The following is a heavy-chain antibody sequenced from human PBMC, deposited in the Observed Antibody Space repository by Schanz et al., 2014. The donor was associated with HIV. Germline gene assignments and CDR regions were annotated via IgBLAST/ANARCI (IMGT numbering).Heavy chain of an antibody. CDR2: IKQDGSEK. CDR1: GITFSSYA. CDR3: ARDSGPGIY. D-gene: IGHD3-10*01. J-gene: IGHJ4*02. Sequence: EVQLLESGGGLVQPGGSLRLSCAASGITFSSYAMNWVRQAPGKGLEWVANIKQDGSEKHYVASVKGRFTISRDNAKNSLYLQMSSLRADDTAVYYCARDSGPGIYWGQGTLVTVSS. V-gene: IGHV3-7*01.